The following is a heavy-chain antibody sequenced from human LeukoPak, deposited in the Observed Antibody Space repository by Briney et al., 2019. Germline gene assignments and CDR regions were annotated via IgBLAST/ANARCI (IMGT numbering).Heavy chain of an antibody. CDR3: ARDPGRDSGYGARYYYYYGMDV. CDR1: GYTFTSYG. D-gene: IGHD5-12*01. CDR2: ISAYNGNT. V-gene: IGHV1-18*01. J-gene: IGHJ6*02. Sequence: VASVKVSCKASGYTFTSYGISRVRQAPGQGLEWMGWISAYNGNTNYAQKLQGRVTMTTDTSTSTAYMELRSLRSDDTAVYYCARDPGRDSGYGARYYYYYGMDVWGQGTTVTVSS.